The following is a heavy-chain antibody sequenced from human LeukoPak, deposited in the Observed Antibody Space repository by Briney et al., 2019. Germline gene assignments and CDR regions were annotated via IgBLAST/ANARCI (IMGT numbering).Heavy chain of an antibody. J-gene: IGHJ3*02. CDR2: FCGSVDTT. V-gene: IGHV3-23*01. CDR3: AKDISRDEGAFDI. CDR1: GFTLSTYA. Sequence: VGSLRLSCAASGFTLSTYAMNCVRQAPGKGLWWVSTFCGSVDTTYYADSVKGRFTISRDNSKNTLYLQMNRLRAEDTAVYYCAKDISRDEGAFDIWGQGTMVTVSS.